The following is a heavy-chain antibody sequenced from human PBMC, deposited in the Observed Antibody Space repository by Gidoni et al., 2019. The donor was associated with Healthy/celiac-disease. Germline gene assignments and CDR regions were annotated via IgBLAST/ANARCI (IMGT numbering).Heavy chain of an antibody. J-gene: IGHJ4*02. D-gene: IGHD6-19*01. Sequence: QVQLVQFGAEVKKPGSSVKVSCKASGGTFSSYAISWVRQAPGQGLEWMGGIIPIFGTANYAQKFQGRVTITADESTSTAYMELSSLRSEDTAVYYCARDRDGQWLGTGWYYFDYWGQGTLVTVSS. CDR1: GGTFSSYA. V-gene: IGHV1-69*01. CDR2: IIPIFGTA. CDR3: ARDRDGQWLGTGWYYFDY.